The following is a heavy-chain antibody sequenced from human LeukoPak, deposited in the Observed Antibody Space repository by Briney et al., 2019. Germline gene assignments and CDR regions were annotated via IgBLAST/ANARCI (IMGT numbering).Heavy chain of an antibody. CDR3: ARGNVLLWFGELSGGTNWFDP. D-gene: IGHD3-10*01. CDR2: IIPIFGTA. V-gene: IGHV1-69*01. J-gene: IGHJ5*02. CDR1: GGTFSSYA. Sequence: GSSVKVSCKASGGTFSSYAISWVRQAPGQGLEWMGGIIPIFGTANYAQKFQGRVTITADESTSTAYMELSSLRSEDTAVYYWARGNVLLWFGELSGGTNWFDPWGQGTLVTVSS.